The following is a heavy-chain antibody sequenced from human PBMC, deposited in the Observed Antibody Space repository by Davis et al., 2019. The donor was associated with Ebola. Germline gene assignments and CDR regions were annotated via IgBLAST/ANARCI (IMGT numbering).Heavy chain of an antibody. CDR1: GYTFTNYA. V-gene: IGHV1-3*01. J-gene: IGHJ5*02. CDR3: ARSIAAAAYNWFDP. CDR2: INAGNGDT. Sequence: ASVKVSCKTSGYTFTNYAIHWVRQAPGQRLEWVGWINAGNGDTKYSQKFQGRVTITRDTSASTAYMELSSLRSEDTAVYYCARSIAAAAYNWFDPWGQGTLVTVSS. D-gene: IGHD6-13*01.